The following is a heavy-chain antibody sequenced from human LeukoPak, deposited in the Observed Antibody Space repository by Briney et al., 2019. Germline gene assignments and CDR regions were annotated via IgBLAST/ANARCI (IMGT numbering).Heavy chain of an antibody. Sequence: SETLSLTCAVYGGSFSGYYWSWIRQPPGKGLEWIGEINHSGSTNYNPSLKSRVTISVDTSKNQFSLKLSSVTAADTAVYYCARGRXXXSSXYSFRGPNFQHWGQGTLVTVSS. J-gene: IGHJ1*01. D-gene: IGHD6-13*01. CDR2: INHSGST. CDR3: ARGRXXXSSXYSFRGPNFQH. CDR1: GGSFSGYY. V-gene: IGHV4-34*01.